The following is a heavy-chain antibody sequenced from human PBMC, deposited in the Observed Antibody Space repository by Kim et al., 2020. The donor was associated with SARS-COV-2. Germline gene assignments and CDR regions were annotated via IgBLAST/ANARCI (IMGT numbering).Heavy chain of an antibody. CDR1: GGSISSYY. J-gene: IGHJ2*01. CDR2: IYYSGST. D-gene: IGHD1-26*01. Sequence: SETLSLTCTVSGGSISSYYWSWIRQPPGKGLEWIGYIYYSGSTNYNSSPKSRGTISVDTSKNQYSLKLSSVTGADTAVDYCARDGWDLVAGYVDLWGRG. V-gene: IGHV4-59*01. CDR3: ARDGWDLVAGYVDL.